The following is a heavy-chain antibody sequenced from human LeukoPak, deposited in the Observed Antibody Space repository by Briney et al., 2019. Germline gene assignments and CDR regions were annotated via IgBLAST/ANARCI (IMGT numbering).Heavy chain of an antibody. J-gene: IGHJ6*03. D-gene: IGHD2-15*01. V-gene: IGHV3-30*02. Sequence: GGSLRLSCAASGFTFSGYGMHWVRQAPGKGLEWVAFIRYDGSNEYYADSVKGRFTISRDKSKNTLSLQMNGLRVEDTAVYYCAKVMPPGRIRFYSYYMDVWGKGTTVTVS. CDR1: GFTFSGYG. CDR3: AKVMPPGRIRFYSYYMDV. CDR2: IRYDGSNE.